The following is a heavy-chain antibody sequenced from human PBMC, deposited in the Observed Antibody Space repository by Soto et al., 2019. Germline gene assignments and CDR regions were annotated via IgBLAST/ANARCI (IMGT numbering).Heavy chain of an antibody. V-gene: IGHV3-15*01. CDR3: TPDPTNNSDRSGELKND. D-gene: IGHD3-22*01. CDR2: IKSKTDGWTT. Sequence: PGGSLRRSCSASGCGFSSAWMSWVGQAPGKGLEWGGRIKSKTDGWTTDYAVPVKGRFTISRDDSKNTLYLQMNSLKTEDTAVYYCTPDPTNNSDRSGELKNDWGQRTLATVSP. J-gene: IGHJ4*02. CDR1: GCGFSSAW.